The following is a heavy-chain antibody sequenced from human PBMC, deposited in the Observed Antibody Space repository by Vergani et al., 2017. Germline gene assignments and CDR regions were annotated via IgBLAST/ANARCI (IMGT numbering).Heavy chain of an antibody. CDR2: SRNKARSYTT. V-gene: IGHV3-72*01. Sequence: EVQLVESGGGLVQPGGSLRLSCAASGFTLSDHVMDWVRQGPGKGLEWVGRSRNKARSYTTEYSASVKGRFTISRDDSRNSLYLQMNSLKTEDTAVYYCARDKFFPKDVFDFWGQGTLVTVSS. CDR3: ARDKFFPKDVFDF. J-gene: IGHJ3*01. CDR1: GFTLSDHV.